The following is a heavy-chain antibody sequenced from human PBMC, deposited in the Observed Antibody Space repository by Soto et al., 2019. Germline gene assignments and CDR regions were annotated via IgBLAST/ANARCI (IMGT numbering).Heavy chain of an antibody. D-gene: IGHD2-2*01. Sequence: GASVKVSCKASGYTFTSYDINWVRQATGQGLEWMGIMNPSGGSTSYAQKFQGRVTMTRNTSTSTVYMELSSLRSEDTAVYYCARDLGPVPATATNWFDPWGQGTLVTVSS. CDR1: GYTFTSYD. J-gene: IGHJ5*02. CDR2: MNPSGGST. CDR3: ARDLGPVPATATNWFDP. V-gene: IGHV1-46*03.